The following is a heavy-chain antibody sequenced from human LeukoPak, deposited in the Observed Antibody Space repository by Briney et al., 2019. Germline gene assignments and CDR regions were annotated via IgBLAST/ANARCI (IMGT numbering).Heavy chain of an antibody. CDR2: INHSGST. D-gene: IGHD3-16*01. Sequence: SETLSLTCAVYGGSFSGYYWSWIRQPPGRGLEGIGEINHSGSTNYNPSLKSRVTISVDTSKNQLSLSLSSVTAADTAVYYCARVAFGGVIGIWGQGTMVTVSS. V-gene: IGHV4-34*01. J-gene: IGHJ3*02. CDR3: ARVAFGGVIGI. CDR1: GGSFSGYY.